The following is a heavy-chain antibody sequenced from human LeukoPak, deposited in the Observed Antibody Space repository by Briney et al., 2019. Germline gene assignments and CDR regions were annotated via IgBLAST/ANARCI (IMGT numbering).Heavy chain of an antibody. Sequence: SETLSLTCTVSGGSISTSSYHWGWIRQPPGKGLEWIGSIFYSGITYYDPTLKSRVTMSVDTSRNQFSPRLNSVTAADTAVYYCTRFCVGGSCQPGPDYWGQGTLVTVSS. CDR1: GGSISTSSYH. J-gene: IGHJ4*02. CDR3: TRFCVGGSCQPGPDY. D-gene: IGHD2-15*01. CDR2: IFYSGIT. V-gene: IGHV4-39*07.